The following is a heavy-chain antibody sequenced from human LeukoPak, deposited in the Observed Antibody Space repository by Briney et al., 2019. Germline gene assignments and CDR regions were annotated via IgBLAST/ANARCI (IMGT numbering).Heavy chain of an antibody. V-gene: IGHV4-59*01. CDR1: GGSISSYY. CDR2: IYYSGST. Sequence: PSETLSLTCTVSGGSISSYYWSWIRQPPGKGLEWIGYIYYSGSTNYNPSLKSRVTISVDTSKNQFSLKLSPVTAADTAVYYCAREGIAVAGSFDYWGQGTLVTVSS. J-gene: IGHJ4*02. D-gene: IGHD6-19*01. CDR3: AREGIAVAGSFDY.